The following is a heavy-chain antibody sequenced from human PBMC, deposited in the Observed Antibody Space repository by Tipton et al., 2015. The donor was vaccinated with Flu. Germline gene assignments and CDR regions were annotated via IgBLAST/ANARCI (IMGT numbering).Heavy chain of an antibody. CDR2: MWSDGGNE. D-gene: IGHD3-10*02. CDR3: ARLSYYDVDLKNFYFDY. CDR1: GFTFDYYG. J-gene: IGHJ4*02. Sequence: QLVQSGGGVVQPGRSLRLSCAASGFTFDYYGMHWVRQAPGRGLQWVAFMWSDGGNEKYADSVKGRFAISRDNAKNTLYLQMNSLRAEDTAVYYCARLSYYDVDLKNFYFDYWGQGALVTVSS. V-gene: IGHV3-33*01.